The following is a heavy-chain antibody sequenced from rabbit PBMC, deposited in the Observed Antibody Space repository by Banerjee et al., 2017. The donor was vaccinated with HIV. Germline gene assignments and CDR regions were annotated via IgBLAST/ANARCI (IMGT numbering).Heavy chain of an antibody. CDR1: GFSLSSYA. D-gene: IGHD4-1*01. J-gene: IGHJ4*01. CDR2: INTSSGNT. CDR3: ARDLAGVIGWNFGL. Sequence: QEQLVESGGGLVQPEGSLTLTCTVSGFSLSSYAMCWVRQAPGKGLEWITCINTSSGNTVYASWAKGPFTISKTSSTTVTLQMTSLTAADTATYFCARDLAGVIGWNFGLWGPGTLVTVS. V-gene: IGHV1S45*01.